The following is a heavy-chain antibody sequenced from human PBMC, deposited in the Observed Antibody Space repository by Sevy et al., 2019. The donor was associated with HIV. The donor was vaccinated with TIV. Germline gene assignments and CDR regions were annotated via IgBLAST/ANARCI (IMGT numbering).Heavy chain of an antibody. CDR1: GFTFSHAW. Sequence: GGSLRLSCAASGFTFSHAWMSWVRQAPGKGLEWVGRIKSKPDGGTTDYAAPVKGRFTISRDDSKNTRFLQMNSLKTEDTAVYYCSTDPIIVLLVTDGMDVWGQGTTATVSS. D-gene: IGHD2-8*02. V-gene: IGHV3-15*01. CDR2: IKSKPDGGTT. J-gene: IGHJ6*02. CDR3: STDPIIVLLVTDGMDV.